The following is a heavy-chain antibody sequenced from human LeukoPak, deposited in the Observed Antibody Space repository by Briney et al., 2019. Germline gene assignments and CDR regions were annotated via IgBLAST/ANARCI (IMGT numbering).Heavy chain of an antibody. V-gene: IGHV4-59*01. J-gene: IGHJ4*02. CDR1: GGSISSYY. Sequence: SETLSLTCTVSGGSISSYYWSWIRQPPGKGLEWIGYIYYSASTNYNPSLKSRVTISVDTSKNQFSLKLSSVTAAGTAVYYCARGYHDFSGYWLSYFDYWGQGSLVTVSS. CDR2: IYYSAST. CDR3: ARGYHDFSGYWLSYFDY. D-gene: IGHD3-22*01.